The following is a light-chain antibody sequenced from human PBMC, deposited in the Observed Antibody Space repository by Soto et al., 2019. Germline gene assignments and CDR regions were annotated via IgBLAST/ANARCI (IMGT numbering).Light chain of an antibody. CDR2: EVS. CDR1: SSDVGGYNY. CDR3: SSYTTSITYV. V-gene: IGLV2-14*01. Sequence: GASSDVGGYNYVSWYQQHPGKAPKLMIYEVSNRPSGVSNRFSGSKSGNTASLTISGLQAEDEADYYCSSYTTSITYVFGTGTKVTVL. J-gene: IGLJ1*01.